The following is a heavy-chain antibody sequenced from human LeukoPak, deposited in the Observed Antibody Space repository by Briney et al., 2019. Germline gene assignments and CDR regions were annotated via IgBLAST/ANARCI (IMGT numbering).Heavy chain of an antibody. J-gene: IGHJ4*02. CDR3: AKLMGDGYNY. D-gene: IGHD5-24*01. Sequence: GGSLRLSCAASGFTFSSYGMHWVRQAPGKGLEWVAVVSYDGSNKYYADSVKGRFTISRDNSKNTLYLQMNSLRAEDTAVYYCAKLMGDGYNYWGQGTLVTVSS. CDR1: GFTFSSYG. CDR2: VSYDGSNK. V-gene: IGHV3-30*18.